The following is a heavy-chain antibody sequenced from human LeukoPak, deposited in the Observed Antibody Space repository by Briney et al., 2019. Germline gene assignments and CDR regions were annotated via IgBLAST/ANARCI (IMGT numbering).Heavy chain of an antibody. J-gene: IGHJ4*02. CDR3: ARGETSSSWSTFDY. V-gene: IGHV3-23*01. Sequence: PGGSLRLSCAASGFTFSTYAMNWVRQAPGKGLEWVAGISGSGDNTYHADSVKGRFSISRDNSKNTLYLQMNSLRAEDTAVYYCARGETSSSWSTFDYWGQGTLATVSS. CDR2: ISGSGDNT. CDR1: GFTFSTYA. D-gene: IGHD6-13*01.